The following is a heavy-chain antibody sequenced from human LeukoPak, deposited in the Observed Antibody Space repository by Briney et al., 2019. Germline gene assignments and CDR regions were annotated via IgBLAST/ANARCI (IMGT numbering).Heavy chain of an antibody. V-gene: IGHV3-7*01. D-gene: IGHD2-15*01. CDR3: ARVYVVGYYFDY. CDR2: IKQDGSEK. CDR1: RFTFSSYW. Sequence: GGSLRLSCAASRFTFSSYWMSWVRQAPGKGLEWVANIKQDGSEKYYVDSVKGRFTISRDNAKNSLSLQMNSLRAEDTTVYYCARVYVVGYYFDYWGQGTLVTVSS. J-gene: IGHJ4*02.